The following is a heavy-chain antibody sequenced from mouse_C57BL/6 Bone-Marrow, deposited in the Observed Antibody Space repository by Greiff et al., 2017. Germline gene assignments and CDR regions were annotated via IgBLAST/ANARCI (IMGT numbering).Heavy chain of an antibody. Sequence: QVQLQQPGAELVKPGASVKLSCKASGYTFTSYWMHWVKQRPGRGLEWIGRIDPNSGGTKYNEKFKSKAKLTVDKPSSTAYMQLSSLTSEDAAVDYCAIGGTTVVEPNWYFDVWGTGTTVTVAS. D-gene: IGHD1-1*01. CDR1: GYTFTSYW. CDR3: AIGGTTVVEPNWYFDV. V-gene: IGHV1-72*01. J-gene: IGHJ1*03. CDR2: IDPNSGGT.